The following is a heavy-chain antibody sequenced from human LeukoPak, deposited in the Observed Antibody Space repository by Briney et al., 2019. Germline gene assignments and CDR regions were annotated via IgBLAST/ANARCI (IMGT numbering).Heavy chain of an antibody. CDR2: IIPIFGTA. V-gene: IGHV1-69*13. J-gene: IGHJ4*02. CDR1: GGTFSSYA. Sequence: APVKVSCKASGGTFSSYAISWVRQAPGQGLEWMGGIIPIFGTANYAQKFQGRVTITADESTSTAYMELSSLRSEDTAVYYCASPPYDFWSGSFDYWGQGTLVTVSS. D-gene: IGHD3-3*01. CDR3: ASPPYDFWSGSFDY.